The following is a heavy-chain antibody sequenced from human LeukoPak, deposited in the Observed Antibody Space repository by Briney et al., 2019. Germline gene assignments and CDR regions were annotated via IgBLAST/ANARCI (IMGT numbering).Heavy chain of an antibody. J-gene: IGHJ4*02. CDR3: ARANSGWYVY. CDR1: GFTFSSYA. Sequence: GGSLRLSCAASGFTFSSYAMHWVRQAPGKGLEWVAVISYDGSNKYYADSVKGRFTISRDNSENTLYLQMNSLRAEDTAVYYCARANSGWYVYWGQGTLVTVSS. CDR2: ISYDGSNK. V-gene: IGHV3-30-3*01. D-gene: IGHD6-19*01.